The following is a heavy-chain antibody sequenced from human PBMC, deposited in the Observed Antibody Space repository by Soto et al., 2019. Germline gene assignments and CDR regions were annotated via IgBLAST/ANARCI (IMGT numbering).Heavy chain of an antibody. Sequence: SETLSLTCTVSGGSISSSSYYWGWIRQPPGKGLEWIGSIYYSGSTYYNPSLKSRVTISVDTSKNQFSLKLSSVTAADTAVYYCARNRPLPGTWGYNWFDHWGQGTLVTVPQ. D-gene: IGHD1-7*01. CDR1: GGSISSSSYY. CDR3: ARNRPLPGTWGYNWFDH. CDR2: IYYSGST. J-gene: IGHJ5*02. V-gene: IGHV4-39*01.